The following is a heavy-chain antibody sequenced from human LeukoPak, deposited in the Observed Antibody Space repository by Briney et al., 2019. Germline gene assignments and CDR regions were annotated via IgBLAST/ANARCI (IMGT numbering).Heavy chain of an antibody. CDR3: ARVLKPGYCSSTSCYSTGYFDY. V-gene: IGHV4-59*12. Sequence: ASETLSLTCTVSGGSISSYYWSWIRQPPGKGLEWIGYIYYSGSTNYNPSLKSRVTISVDTSKNQFSLKLSSVTAADTAVYYCARVLKPGYCSSTSCYSTGYFDYWGQGTLVTVSS. J-gene: IGHJ4*02. D-gene: IGHD2-2*01. CDR1: GGSISSYY. CDR2: IYYSGST.